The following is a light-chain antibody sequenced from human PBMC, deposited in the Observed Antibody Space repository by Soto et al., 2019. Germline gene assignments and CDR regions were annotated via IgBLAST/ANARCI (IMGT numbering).Light chain of an antibody. Sequence: EIVLTQSPVTLSLSPGERATLSCRASQSVSSYLAWYQQKPGQAPRLLIYDASNRATGIPARFSGSGSGTDSTLTISSLEPEDFAVYYCQQRSNWPPLTFGGGTKVDIK. J-gene: IGKJ4*01. V-gene: IGKV3-11*01. CDR3: QQRSNWPPLT. CDR1: QSVSSY. CDR2: DAS.